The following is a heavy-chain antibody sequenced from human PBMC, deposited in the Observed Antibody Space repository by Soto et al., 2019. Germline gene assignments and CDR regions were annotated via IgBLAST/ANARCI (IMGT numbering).Heavy chain of an antibody. D-gene: IGHD6-6*01. J-gene: IGHJ4*02. CDR3: ARVRATYSSSCFDY. CDR1: GGSISSGGYY. CDR2: IYYSGST. V-gene: IGHV4-31*03. Sequence: QVQLQESGPGLVKPSQTLSLTCTVSGGSISSGGYYWSWIRQHPGKGLEWIGYIYYSGSTYYNTSPKSRVTISVDTPKNQFSLKLSSVTAADTAVYYCARVRATYSSSCFDYWGQGTLVTVSS.